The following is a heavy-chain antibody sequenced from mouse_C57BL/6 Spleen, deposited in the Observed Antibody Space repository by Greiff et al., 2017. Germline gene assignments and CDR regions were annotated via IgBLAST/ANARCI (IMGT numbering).Heavy chain of an antibody. Sequence: QVQLKQSGPELVKPGASVKLSCKASGYAFSSSWMNWVKQRPGKGLEWIGRIYPGDGDTNYNGKFKGKATLTADKSSSTAYMQLSSLTSGDAAVXVCERGDFFDYWGQGTTLTVSS. CDR2: IYPGDGDT. CDR1: GYAFSSSW. V-gene: IGHV1-82*01. CDR3: ERGDFFDY. J-gene: IGHJ2*01.